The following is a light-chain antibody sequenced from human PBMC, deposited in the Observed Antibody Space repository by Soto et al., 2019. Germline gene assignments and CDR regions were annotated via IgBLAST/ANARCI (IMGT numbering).Light chain of an antibody. Sequence: QSALTQPASVSGSPGQSITFSCTGTSSDIGGYNYVSWYQQHPGKAPKLMIYEVSNRPSGVSDRFSGSKSGNTASLTISGLQAEDEADYYCTSYTSSTTNSVFGTGTKRTVL. V-gene: IGLV2-14*01. J-gene: IGLJ1*01. CDR3: TSYTSSTTNSV. CDR2: EVS. CDR1: SSDIGGYNY.